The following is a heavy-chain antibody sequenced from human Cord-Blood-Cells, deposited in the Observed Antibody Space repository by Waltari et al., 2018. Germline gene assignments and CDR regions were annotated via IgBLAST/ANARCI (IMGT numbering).Heavy chain of an antibody. Sequence: QVQLVQPGAEVKKPGSSVQVSCKASGGTFSSYTISWVRQAPGQGLVWMGRIIPILGIANYAQKFQGRVTITADKSTSTAYMGLSSLRSEDTAVYYCASGGGFYGSVSYGVDYWGQGTLVTVSS. CDR1: GGTFSSYT. V-gene: IGHV1-69*02. CDR2: IIPILGIA. CDR3: ASGGGFYGSVSYGVDY. D-gene: IGHD3-10*01. J-gene: IGHJ4*02.